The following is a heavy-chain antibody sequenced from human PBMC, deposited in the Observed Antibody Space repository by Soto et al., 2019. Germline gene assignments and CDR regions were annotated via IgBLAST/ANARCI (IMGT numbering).Heavy chain of an antibody. J-gene: IGHJ6*03. D-gene: IGHD4-17*01. CDR3: ARGGIDYGDYGGYYYYYMDV. CDR1: GFTFSSYG. CDR2: IWYDGSNK. V-gene: IGHV3-33*01. Sequence: QVQLVESGGGVVQPGRSLRLSCAASGFTFSSYGMHWVRQAPGKGLEWVAVIWYDGSNKYYADSVKGRFTISRDNSKNPLYLQMNSLRAEDTAVYYCARGGIDYGDYGGYYYYYMDVWGKGTTVTVSS.